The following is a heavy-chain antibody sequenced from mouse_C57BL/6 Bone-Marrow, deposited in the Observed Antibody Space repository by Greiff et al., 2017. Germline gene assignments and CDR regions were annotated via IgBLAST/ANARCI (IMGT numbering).Heavy chain of an antibody. J-gene: IGHJ3*01. D-gene: IGHD1-1*01. V-gene: IGHV1-81*01. CDR2: IYPRSGNT. Sequence: QVQLQQSGAELARPGASVKLSCKASGYTFTSYGISWVKQRTGQGLEWIGEIYPRSGNTYYNEKFKGKATLTADKSSSTAYMELRSLTSEDSAVXFCARRRYYAAAWFAYWGQGTLVTVSA. CDR3: ARRRYYAAAWFAY. CDR1: GYTFTSYG.